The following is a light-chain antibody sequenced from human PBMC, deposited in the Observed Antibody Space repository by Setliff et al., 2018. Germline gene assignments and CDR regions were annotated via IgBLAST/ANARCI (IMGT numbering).Light chain of an antibody. CDR1: SSDIGGYNS. V-gene: IGLV2-14*01. J-gene: IGLJ2*01. CDR3: SSYTSTSTPV. CDR2: DVD. Sequence: QSALAQPASVSGSPGQSITISCTGTSSDIGGYNSVSWYQQHPGKAPKLMIYDVDNRSSGVSNRFSGSKSGSTASLTISGLQADDEADYYCSSYTSTSTPVFGGGTKSPS.